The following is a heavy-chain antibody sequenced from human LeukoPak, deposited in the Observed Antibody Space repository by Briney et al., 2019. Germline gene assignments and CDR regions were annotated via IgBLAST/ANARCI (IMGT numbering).Heavy chain of an antibody. Sequence: GPPVKASCKASGYTFTSYGISWVRKPPGKGLEWMGWISAYNGNTNYAQKLQGRVTMTTDTSTSTAYMELRSLRSDDTAVYYCARGENWLLPIGDYWGQGTLVTVSS. CDR1: GYTFTSYG. CDR2: ISAYNGNT. D-gene: IGHD3-9*01. CDR3: ARGENWLLPIGDY. V-gene: IGHV1-18*01. J-gene: IGHJ4*02.